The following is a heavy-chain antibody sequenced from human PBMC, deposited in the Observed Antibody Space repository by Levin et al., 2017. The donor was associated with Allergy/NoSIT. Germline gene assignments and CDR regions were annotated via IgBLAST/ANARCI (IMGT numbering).Heavy chain of an antibody. CDR1: GFTFSAYA. J-gene: IGHJ4*02. D-gene: IGHD4-17*01. Sequence: PGESLKISCAASGFTFSAYAMNWVRQAPGKGLEWVSATTGSGGITYFADSVKGRFTISRDNSKNTLYLQMSSLRAEDTAVYYCAKDFDDYGDPGIFDYWGQGTLVTVSS. CDR3: AKDFDDYGDPGIFDY. V-gene: IGHV3-23*01. CDR2: TTGSGGIT.